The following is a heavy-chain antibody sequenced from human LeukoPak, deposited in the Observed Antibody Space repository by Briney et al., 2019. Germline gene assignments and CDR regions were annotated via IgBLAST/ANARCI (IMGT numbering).Heavy chain of an antibody. V-gene: IGHV4-38-2*02. D-gene: IGHD6-19*01. CDR1: GYSISSGYY. CDR3: ARVARPLYSSGWYVDY. CDR2: IYHSGST. Sequence: KPSETLSLTCTVSGYSISSGYYWGWIRQPPGKGLEWIGSIYHSGSTYYNPSLKSRVTISVDTSKNQFSLKLSSVTAADTAVYYCARVARPLYSSGWYVDYWGQGTLVTVSS. J-gene: IGHJ4*02.